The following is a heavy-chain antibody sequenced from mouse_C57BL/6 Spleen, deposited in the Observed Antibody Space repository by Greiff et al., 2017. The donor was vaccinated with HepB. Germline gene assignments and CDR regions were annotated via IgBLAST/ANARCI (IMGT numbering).Heavy chain of an antibody. J-gene: IGHJ1*03. CDR2: ILPSIGRT. V-gene: IGHV15-2*01. CDR1: DSEVFPIAY. D-gene: IGHD1-1*01. Sequence: VQLQQSGSELRSPGSSVKLSCKDFDSEVFPIAYMSWVRQKPGHGFEWIGGILPSIGRTIYGEKFEDKATLDADTLSNTAYLELNSLTSEDSAIYYCARALHYYGSSHWYFDVWGTGTTVTVSS. CDR3: ARALHYYGSSHWYFDV.